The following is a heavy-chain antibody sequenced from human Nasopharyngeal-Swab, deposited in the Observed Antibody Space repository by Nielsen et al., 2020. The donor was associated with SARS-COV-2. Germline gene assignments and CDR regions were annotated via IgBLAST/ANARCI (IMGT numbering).Heavy chain of an antibody. CDR2: ISAYNGNT. J-gene: IGHJ4*02. Sequence: VSVKVSCKASGYTFTSYGISWVRQAPGQGLEWMGWISAYNGNTNYAQKLQGRVTMTTDTSTSTAYMELRSLRSDDTAVYYCARALGIAAAGTSSLYGYWGQGTLVTVSS. CDR3: ARALGIAAAGTSSLYGY. D-gene: IGHD6-13*01. V-gene: IGHV1-18*01. CDR1: GYTFTSYG.